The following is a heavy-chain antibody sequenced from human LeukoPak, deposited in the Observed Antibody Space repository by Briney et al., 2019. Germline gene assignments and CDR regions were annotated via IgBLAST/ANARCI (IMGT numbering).Heavy chain of an antibody. CDR3: ARTHYAFWSASSKENPYFDY. V-gene: IGHV4-61*02. J-gene: IGHJ4*02. Sequence: PSETLSLTCTVSGGSISSGSYYWSWIRQPAGKGLEWIGRIYTSGSTNYNPSLKSRVTISVDTSKNQFSLKLTSVTAADTAVYYCARTHYAFWSASSKENPYFDYWGQGTLVTVSS. CDR1: GGSISSGSYY. CDR2: IYTSGST. D-gene: IGHD3-3*01.